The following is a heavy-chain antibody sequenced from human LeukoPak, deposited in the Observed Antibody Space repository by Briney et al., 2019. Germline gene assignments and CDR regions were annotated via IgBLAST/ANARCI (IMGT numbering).Heavy chain of an antibody. CDR1: GGSISSSNW. D-gene: IGHD3-10*01. CDR3: ASDAGGSGSYYSRLDY. CDR2: IYTSGST. J-gene: IGHJ4*02. V-gene: IGHV4-4*07. Sequence: SGTLSLTCAVSGGSISSSNWWSWVRQPAGKGLEWIGRIYTSGSTNYNPSLKSRVSMSVDTSKNQFSLKLNSVTAADTAVYYCASDAGGSGSYYSRLDYWGQGTLVTVSS.